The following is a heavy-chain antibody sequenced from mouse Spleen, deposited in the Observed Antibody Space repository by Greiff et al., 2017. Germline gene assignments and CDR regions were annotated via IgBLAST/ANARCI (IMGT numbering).Heavy chain of an antibody. CDR2: IDPETGGT. CDR3: TRGQLGSYYFDY. J-gene: IGHJ2*01. CDR1: GYTFTDYE. Sequence: VQRVESGAELVRPGASVTLSCKASGYTFTDYEMHWVKQTPVHGLEWIGAIDPETGGTAYNQKFKGKAILTADKSSSTAYMELRSLTSEDSAVYYCTRGQLGSYYFDYWGQGTTLTVSS. D-gene: IGHD3-1*01. V-gene: IGHV1-15*01.